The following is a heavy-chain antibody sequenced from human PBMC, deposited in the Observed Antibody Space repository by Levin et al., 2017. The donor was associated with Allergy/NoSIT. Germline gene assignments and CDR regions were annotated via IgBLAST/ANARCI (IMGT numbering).Heavy chain of an antibody. CDR3: AKDPMGQKSGLVLKSFDYYGMDV. CDR1: GFTFSSYA. CDR2: ISGSGGST. Sequence: PGGSLRLSCAASGFTFSSYAMSWVRQAPGKGLEWVSAISGSGGSTYYADSVKGRFTISRDNSKNTLYLQMNSLRAEDTAVYYCAKDPMGQKSGLVLKSFDYYGMDVWGQGTTVTVSS. V-gene: IGHV3-23*01. J-gene: IGHJ6*02. D-gene: IGHD6-19*01.